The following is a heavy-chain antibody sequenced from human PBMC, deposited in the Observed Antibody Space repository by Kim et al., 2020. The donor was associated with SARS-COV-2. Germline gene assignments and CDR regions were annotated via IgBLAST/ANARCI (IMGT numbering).Heavy chain of an antibody. CDR3: ARIPYYYGSGRLYYFDY. Sequence: SETLSLTCAVYGGSFSGYYWSWIRQPPGKGLEWIGEINHSGSTNYNPSLKSRVTISVDTSKNQFSLKLSSVTAADTAVYYCARIPYYYGSGRLYYFDYWGQGTLVTVSS. D-gene: IGHD3-10*01. CDR1: GGSFSGYY. V-gene: IGHV4-34*01. CDR2: INHSGST. J-gene: IGHJ4*02.